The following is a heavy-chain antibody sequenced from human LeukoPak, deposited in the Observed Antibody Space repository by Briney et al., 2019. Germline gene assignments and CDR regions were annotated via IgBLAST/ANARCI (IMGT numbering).Heavy chain of an antibody. V-gene: IGHV4-59*01. CDR2: IYYSGST. CDR3: ARGNFRRYYDIWTGYYRVFFDY. Sequence: PSETLSLSCTVSGGSISSYYWSWIRQPPGKGLEWIGYIYYSGSTNYNPSLKSRVTISVDTSKNQFSLKLSSVTAADTAVYYCARGNFRRYYDIWTGYYRVFFDYWGQGTLVTVSS. J-gene: IGHJ4*02. D-gene: IGHD3-9*01. CDR1: GGSISSYY.